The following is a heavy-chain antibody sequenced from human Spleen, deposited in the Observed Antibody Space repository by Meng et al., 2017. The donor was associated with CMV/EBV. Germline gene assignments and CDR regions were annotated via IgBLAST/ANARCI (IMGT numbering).Heavy chain of an antibody. CDR1: GFTFSSYS. J-gene: IGHJ4*02. D-gene: IGHD2-2*01. CDR2: ISSSSSYI. CDR3: AKSPLYCSSSSCYHFDY. V-gene: IGHV3-21*04. Sequence: GGSLRLSCAASGFTFSSYSMNWVRQAPGKGLEWVSSISSSSSYIYYADSVKGRFTISRDNSKNTLYLQMNSLRAEDTAVYYCAKSPLYCSSSSCYHFDYWGQGTLVTVSS.